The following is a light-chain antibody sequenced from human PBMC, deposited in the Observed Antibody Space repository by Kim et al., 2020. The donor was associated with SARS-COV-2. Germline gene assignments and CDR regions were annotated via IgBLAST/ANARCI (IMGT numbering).Light chain of an antibody. CDR3: HSYDSNIQV. Sequence: GKTITLSCSRSGGSIATNFVQWYEQRPGSAPTPVIYEDNRRPSGVSNRFSGFIDHSSNSASLTISGLRTEDEADYYCHSYDSNIQVFGGGTRLTVL. CDR1: GGSIATNF. J-gene: IGLJ3*02. V-gene: IGLV6-57*03. CDR2: EDN.